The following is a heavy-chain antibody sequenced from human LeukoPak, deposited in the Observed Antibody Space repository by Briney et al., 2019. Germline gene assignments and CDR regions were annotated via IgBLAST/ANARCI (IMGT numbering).Heavy chain of an antibody. CDR2: MFYSGST. CDR1: GGSISSYY. V-gene: IGHV4-59*12. J-gene: IGHJ3*02. Sequence: PSETLSLTCTVSGGSISSYYWSWIRQPPGKGPQWIGFMFYSGSTNYNPFLKSRVTISVDKSKNQFSLKLSSVTAADTAVYYCATWGNSSGWGSAFDIWGQGTMVTVSS. CDR3: ATWGNSSGWGSAFDI. D-gene: IGHD6-19*01.